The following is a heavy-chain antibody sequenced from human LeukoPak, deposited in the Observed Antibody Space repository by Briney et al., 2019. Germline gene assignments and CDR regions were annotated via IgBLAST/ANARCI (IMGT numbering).Heavy chain of an antibody. Sequence: ASVKVSCKASGYKFTSYDISWVRQAPGQGLDWMGWISAYNGNTNYAHNLQGRVTVTTDTSTSTAYMELRSLRSDDTAVYYCARGATENWFDPWGQGTLVTVSS. D-gene: IGHD5-12*01. CDR2: ISAYNGNT. V-gene: IGHV1-18*01. CDR1: GYKFTSYD. J-gene: IGHJ5*02. CDR3: ARGATENWFDP.